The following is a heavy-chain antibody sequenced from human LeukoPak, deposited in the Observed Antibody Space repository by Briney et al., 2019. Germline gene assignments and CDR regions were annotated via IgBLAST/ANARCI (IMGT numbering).Heavy chain of an antibody. Sequence: PGGSLRLSCAASGFTFSSYAMHWVRQAPGKGLEWVAVISYDGSNKYYADSVKGRFTISRDNSKNTLYLQMNSLRAEDTAVYYCASCIVGATPSYYYGMDVWGQGTTVTVSS. D-gene: IGHD1-26*01. J-gene: IGHJ6*02. V-gene: IGHV3-30-3*01. CDR2: ISYDGSNK. CDR3: ASCIVGATPSYYYGMDV. CDR1: GFTFSSYA.